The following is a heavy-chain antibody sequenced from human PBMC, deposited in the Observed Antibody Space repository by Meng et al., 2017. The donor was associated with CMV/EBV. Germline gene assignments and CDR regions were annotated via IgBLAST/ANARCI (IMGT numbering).Heavy chain of an antibody. Sequence: VQLQESGPGLVKPSQPLSLTCTVSGGSISSGSYYWSWIRQPAGKGLEWIGRIYTSGSTNYNPSLKSRVTMSVDTSKNQFSLKLSSVTAADTAVYYCARDSSGWYPHFDYWGQGTLVTVSS. CDR1: GGSISSGSYY. D-gene: IGHD6-19*01. J-gene: IGHJ4*02. CDR3: ARDSSGWYPHFDY. CDR2: IYTSGST. V-gene: IGHV4-61*02.